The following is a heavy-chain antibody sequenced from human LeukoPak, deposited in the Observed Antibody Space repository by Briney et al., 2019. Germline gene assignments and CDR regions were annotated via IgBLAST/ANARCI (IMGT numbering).Heavy chain of an antibody. Sequence: GGSLRLSCAASGFTFSSYGMSWVRQAPGKGLEWVSAISGSGGSTYYADSVKGQFTISRDNAKNSLCLQTNSLRAEDTAVYYCARESRRVGEGDFDYWGQGTLVTVSS. V-gene: IGHV3-23*01. D-gene: IGHD1-26*01. CDR2: ISGSGGST. CDR3: ARESRRVGEGDFDY. CDR1: GFTFSSYG. J-gene: IGHJ4*02.